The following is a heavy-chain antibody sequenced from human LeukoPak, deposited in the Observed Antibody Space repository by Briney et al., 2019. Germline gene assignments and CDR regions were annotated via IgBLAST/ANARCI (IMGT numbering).Heavy chain of an antibody. D-gene: IGHD3-22*01. Sequence: SVKVSFKASGGTFSSYAISWVRQAPGQGLEWMGRIIPILGIANYAQKFQGRVTITADKSTSTAYMELSSLRSEDAAVYYCARVYDSSGYFDYWGQGTLVTVSS. CDR3: ARVYDSSGYFDY. V-gene: IGHV1-69*04. J-gene: IGHJ4*02. CDR1: GGTFSSYA. CDR2: IIPILGIA.